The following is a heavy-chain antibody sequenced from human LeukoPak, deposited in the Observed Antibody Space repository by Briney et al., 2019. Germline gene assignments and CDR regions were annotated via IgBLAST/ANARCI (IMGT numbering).Heavy chain of an antibody. D-gene: IGHD5-24*01. CDR2: VSVYNGNT. J-gene: IGHJ3*02. CDR3: ASNMRWLDAFDI. CDR1: GYTSTSYG. V-gene: IGHV1-18*01. Sequence: ASVKVSCKASGYTSTSYGISWVRQAPGQGLEWMGWVSVYNGNTNYAQKLQDRVTMTTETSTSTAYMELRRLRSDDTAVYYCASNMRWLDAFDIWGQGTMVTVSS.